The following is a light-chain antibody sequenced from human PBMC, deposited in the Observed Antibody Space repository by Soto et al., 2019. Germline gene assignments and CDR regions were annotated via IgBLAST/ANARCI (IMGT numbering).Light chain of an antibody. J-gene: IGKJ4*01. CDR2: AAS. CDR1: QSISTY. V-gene: IGKV1-39*01. Sequence: DIQMTQSPSSLSASVGDRVTITCRASQSISTYLHWYQQKPGKATNLLIYAASTLQSGVPSRFSGSGSGTDFTLTISSLQPEDFATYYCQQANSFPFTFGGGTKVDIK. CDR3: QQANSFPFT.